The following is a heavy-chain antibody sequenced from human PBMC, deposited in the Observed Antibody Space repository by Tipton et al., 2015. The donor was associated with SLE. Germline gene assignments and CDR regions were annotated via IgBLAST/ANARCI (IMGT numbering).Heavy chain of an antibody. Sequence: TLSLTCTVSGGSIASYYWSWIRQPPGKGLEWIGYIYDSGSTNYNPSLKSRVTISVDTSKNQFSLNLTSVTAADTAVYYCARLGVDDFWSGYQSYLDYWGQGTLVTVSS. CDR1: GGSIASYY. D-gene: IGHD3-3*01. CDR3: ARLGVDDFWSGYQSYLDY. J-gene: IGHJ4*02. CDR2: IYDSGST. V-gene: IGHV4-59*08.